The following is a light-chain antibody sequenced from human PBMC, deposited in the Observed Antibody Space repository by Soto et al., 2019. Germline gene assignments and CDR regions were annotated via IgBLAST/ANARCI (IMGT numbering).Light chain of an antibody. CDR3: QQYDHLPSIT. V-gene: IGKV1-33*01. CDR1: QDISHY. J-gene: IGKJ5*01. CDR2: DAS. Sequence: DIQMTQSPSSLSASVGDRVNITCQASQDISHYLNWYQQKPGRAPKLLIYDASNLQTGVPSRFSGSGSGTHLTFTISSLQPEDIATYYCQQYDHLPSITFGQGTRLDFK.